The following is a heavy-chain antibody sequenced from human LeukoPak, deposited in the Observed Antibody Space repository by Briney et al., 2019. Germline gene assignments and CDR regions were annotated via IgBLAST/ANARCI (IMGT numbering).Heavy chain of an antibody. J-gene: IGHJ1*01. CDR2: IYYSGST. V-gene: IGHV4-59*01. D-gene: IGHD6-19*01. CDR3: ARVRSVGCTEYFQH. CDR1: GGSISSYD. Sequence: SETLSLTCTVSGGSISSYDWSWIRKPRGKGLGPFGYIYYSGSTNYNPSLKSRVTISVDTSKNQFSLKLSSVTAADTAVYYCARVRSVGCTEYFQHWGQGTLVTVSS.